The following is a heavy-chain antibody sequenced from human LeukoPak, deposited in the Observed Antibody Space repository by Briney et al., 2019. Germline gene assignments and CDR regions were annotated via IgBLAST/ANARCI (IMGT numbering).Heavy chain of an antibody. V-gene: IGHV4-59*08. CDR1: GGSISSYY. J-gene: IGHJ5*01. D-gene: IGHD6-13*01. CDR2: IYYSGDT. Sequence: SETLSLTCTVSGGSISSYYWSWIRQPPGKGLEWIGYIYYSGDTNYNPSLKSRLTISVDTSKNQFSLKLRSVTAADTAVYYCATGSSWFDSWGQGTPVTVSS. CDR3: ATGSSWFDS.